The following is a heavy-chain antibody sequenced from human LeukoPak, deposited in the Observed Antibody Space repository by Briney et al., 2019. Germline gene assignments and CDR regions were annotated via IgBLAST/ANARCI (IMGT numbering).Heavy chain of an antibody. D-gene: IGHD3-3*01. CDR1: GFTFDDYA. CDR2: ISWNSGSI. V-gene: IGHV3-9*01. CDR3: AKDYLRFLEWLPGYYYYYGMDV. J-gene: IGHJ6*02. Sequence: GRSLRLSCAASGFTFDDYAMHWVRQAPGKGLEWVSGISWNSGSIGYADSVKGRFTISRDNAKNSLYLQMNSLRAEDTALYYCAKDYLRFLEWLPGYYYYYGMDVWGQGTTVTVSS.